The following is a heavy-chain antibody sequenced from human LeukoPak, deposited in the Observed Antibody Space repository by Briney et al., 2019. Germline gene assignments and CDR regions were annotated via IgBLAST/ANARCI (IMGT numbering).Heavy chain of an antibody. V-gene: IGHV3-21*01. J-gene: IGHJ4*02. CDR3: ARDWGFDGSYYVC. D-gene: IGHD1-26*01. CDR2: ISSSSSYI. CDR1: GFTFSSYS. Sequence: GGSLRPSCAASGFTFSSYSMNWVRQAPGKGLEWVSSISSSSSYIYYADSVKGRFTISRDNAKNSLYLQMNSLRAEDTAVYYCARDWGFDGSYYVCWGQGTLVTVSS.